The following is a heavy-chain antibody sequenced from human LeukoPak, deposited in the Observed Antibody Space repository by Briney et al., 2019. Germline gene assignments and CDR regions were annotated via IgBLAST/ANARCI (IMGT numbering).Heavy chain of an antibody. CDR2: IYYSGST. J-gene: IGHJ4*02. CDR3: AREVMVFGVVTATVYFDY. Sequence: PSETLSLTCTVSGGSISSGDYYWSWIRQPPGKGLEWIGYIYYSGSTNYNPSLKSRFTISVDTSKNQFSLKLSSVTAADTAVYYCAREVMVFGVVTATVYFDYWGQGTLVTVSS. CDR1: GGSISSGDYY. D-gene: IGHD3-3*01. V-gene: IGHV4-61*08.